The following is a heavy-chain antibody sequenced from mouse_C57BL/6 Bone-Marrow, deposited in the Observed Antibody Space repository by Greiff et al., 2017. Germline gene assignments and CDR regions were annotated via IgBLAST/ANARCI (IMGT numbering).Heavy chain of an antibody. CDR2: IHPNSGST. CDR3: ARYPPDYFDY. Sequence: QVQLQQPGAELVKPGASVTLSCKASGYTFTSYWMHWVKQTPGQGLEWIGMIHPNSGSTNYNEKFKSKATLTVAKSSSTAYMQLSSLTSEDSAVYYCARYPPDYFDYWGQGTTLTVSS. J-gene: IGHJ2*01. CDR1: GYTFTSYW. V-gene: IGHV1-64*01.